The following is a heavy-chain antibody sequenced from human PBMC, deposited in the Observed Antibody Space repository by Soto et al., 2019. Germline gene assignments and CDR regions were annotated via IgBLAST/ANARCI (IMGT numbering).Heavy chain of an antibody. J-gene: IGHJ4*02. CDR2: VHNSGST. CDR3: TGDRNNRVWYKY. V-gene: IGHV4-59*01. D-gene: IGHD6-19*01. Sequence: QVQLQESGPGLVKPSETLSLSCTVSGDPISRYHWSWIRQTPGKGLEWIGYVHNSGSTSYNPSLKSRGTISIDTARKQFSRRLRSVTAADTAVYYCTGDRNNRVWYKYWGQGTLVTVSS. CDR1: GDPISRYH.